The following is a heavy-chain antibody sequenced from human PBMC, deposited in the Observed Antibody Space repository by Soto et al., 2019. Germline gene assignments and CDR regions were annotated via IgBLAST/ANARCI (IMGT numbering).Heavy chain of an antibody. CDR1: GFTFSSYG. Sequence: QVQLVESGGGVVQPGRSLRLSCAASGFTFSSYGMHWVRQAPGKGLEWVAVIWYDGSNKYYADSVKGRFTISRDNSKNLLYLRMNSMRAEVTAVYYCVVRMITFGGVIVTRGIDYWGQGTLVTVSS. J-gene: IGHJ4*02. V-gene: IGHV3-33*01. D-gene: IGHD3-16*02. CDR2: IWYDGSNK. CDR3: VVRMITFGGVIVTRGIDY.